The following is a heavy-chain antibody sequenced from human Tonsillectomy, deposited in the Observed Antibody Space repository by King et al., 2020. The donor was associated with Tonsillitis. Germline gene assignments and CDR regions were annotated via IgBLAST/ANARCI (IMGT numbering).Heavy chain of an antibody. Sequence: QVQLQESGPGLVKPSETLSLTCTVSGGSISSYYWSWIRQPPGKGLEWIGYIYYSGSTNYNPSLKSRVTISVDTSKNQFSLKLSSVTAADTAVYYCAAGRLGKVEGAFDIWGHGTMVTVSS. CDR3: AAGRLGKVEGAFDI. J-gene: IGHJ3*02. V-gene: IGHV4-59*01. CDR1: GGSISSYY. D-gene: IGHD7-27*01. CDR2: IYYSGST.